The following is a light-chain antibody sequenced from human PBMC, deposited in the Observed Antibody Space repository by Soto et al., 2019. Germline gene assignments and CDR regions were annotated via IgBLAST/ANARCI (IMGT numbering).Light chain of an antibody. J-gene: IGKJ1*01. Sequence: IVMTQSPATLSVSPGERATLSCRASQSVSKNLAWFQQKPGQAPRLLIYGASTRATGIPGRFSGGGSGTDLTLTISSLQSEDFAVYYCQQYTSWPWTFGQGTKVEIK. CDR3: QQYTSWPWT. CDR2: GAS. CDR1: QSVSKN. V-gene: IGKV3-15*01.